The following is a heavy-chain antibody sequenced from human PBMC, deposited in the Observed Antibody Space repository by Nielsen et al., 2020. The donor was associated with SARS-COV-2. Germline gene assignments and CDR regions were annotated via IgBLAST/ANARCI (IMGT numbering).Heavy chain of an antibody. V-gene: IGHV3-21*04. J-gene: IGHJ5*02. CDR2: ISSSSSYI. D-gene: IGHD3-10*01. Sequence: WIRQPPGKGLEWVSSISSSSSYIYYADSVKGRFTISRDNAKNSLYLQMSSLRAEDTAVYYCAREYYYGSGSYYKKSNWFDPWGQGTLVTVSS. CDR3: AREYYYGSGSYYKKSNWFDP.